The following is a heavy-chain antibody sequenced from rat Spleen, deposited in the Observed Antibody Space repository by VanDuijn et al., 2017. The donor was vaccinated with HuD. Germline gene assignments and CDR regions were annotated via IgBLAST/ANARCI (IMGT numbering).Heavy chain of an antibody. J-gene: IGHJ2*01. Sequence: EVQLVESGGGLVQPGRSLKLSCAASGFTFSDYNMAWVRQAPKKGLEWVATISYDGSSTYYRDSVKGRFTISRDNAKSTLYLQMDSLRSEDTATYYCVRQRGDGRYNGGFDYWGQGVMVTVSS. CDR1: GFTFSDYN. D-gene: IGHD1-4*01. CDR2: ISYDGSST. V-gene: IGHV5-7*01. CDR3: VRQRGDGRYNGGFDY.